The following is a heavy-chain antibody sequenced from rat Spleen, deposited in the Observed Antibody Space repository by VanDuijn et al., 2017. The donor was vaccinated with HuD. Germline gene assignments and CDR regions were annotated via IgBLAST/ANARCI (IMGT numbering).Heavy chain of an antibody. J-gene: IGHJ2*01. CDR2: ISYDGSRT. D-gene: IGHD1-4*01. Sequence: EVQLVESGGGLVQPGRSLKLSCAASGFTFSDYNMAWVRQAPKKGLEWVATISYDGSRTYYRDSVKGRFTISRDNSKSSLHLQMDSLRSEDTATYYCTTEPGYNSYFAYWGQGVMVTVSS. CDR3: TTEPGYNSYFAY. V-gene: IGHV5-20*01. CDR1: GFTFSDYN.